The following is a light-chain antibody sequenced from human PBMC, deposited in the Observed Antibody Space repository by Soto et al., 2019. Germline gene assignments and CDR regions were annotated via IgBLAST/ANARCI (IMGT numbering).Light chain of an antibody. V-gene: IGKV1-5*03. J-gene: IGKJ1*01. CDR3: QQYYIYAT. Sequence: DIQMTQTASTLSASVGDRVTITCRASQTISNYLTWYQQRPGKAPKLLIYRSSILQNGVPSRFSGSGSGTEFTLTISSLPPDDFATYYCQQYYIYATFGQGTRVEI. CDR2: RSS. CDR1: QTISNY.